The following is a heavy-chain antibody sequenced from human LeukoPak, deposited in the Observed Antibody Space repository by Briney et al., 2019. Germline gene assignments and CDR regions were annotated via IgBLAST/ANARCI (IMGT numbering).Heavy chain of an antibody. Sequence: SETLSPTCTVSGGSVSSGSYHWSWIRQPPGKGLEWIGYTHYSGNTCYNPSLESRVTISLDTSKKQFSLWLRSVTAADTAVYYCARVRGDYVNLFDPWGQGTLVTVSS. CDR3: ARVRGDYVNLFDP. D-gene: IGHD4-17*01. V-gene: IGHV4-61*01. J-gene: IGHJ5*02. CDR1: GGSVSSGSYH. CDR2: THYSGNT.